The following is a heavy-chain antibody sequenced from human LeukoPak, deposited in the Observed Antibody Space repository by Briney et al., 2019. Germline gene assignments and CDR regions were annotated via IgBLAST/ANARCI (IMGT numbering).Heavy chain of an antibody. D-gene: IGHD4-17*01. CDR3: AKDWDDYGDCLPLDY. CDR1: GFSFSPYA. CDR2: IRGGGGST. J-gene: IGHJ4*02. Sequence: GGSLRLSCAASGFSFSPYAMSWVRQAPGKGLEWVSAIRGGGGSTYYADSVKGRFTISRDNPKNTLYLQMNSLRAEDTAVYYCAKDWDDYGDCLPLDYWGQGTLVTVSS. V-gene: IGHV3-23*01.